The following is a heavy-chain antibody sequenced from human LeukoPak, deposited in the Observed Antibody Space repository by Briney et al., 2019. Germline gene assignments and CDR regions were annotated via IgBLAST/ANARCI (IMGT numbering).Heavy chain of an antibody. Sequence: PGGSLRLSCVASGFTFSRNWMSWVRQAPGKGLEWVGNIQPDGSEQYPVDSVKGRFTISRDNARNSLFLQMNSLRVEDTAVYYCGSESFAGFDPCGEGTVVTVSS. J-gene: IGHJ5*02. CDR3: GSESFAGFDP. CDR2: IQPDGSEQ. CDR1: GFTFSRNW. V-gene: IGHV3-7*01. D-gene: IGHD3-16*01.